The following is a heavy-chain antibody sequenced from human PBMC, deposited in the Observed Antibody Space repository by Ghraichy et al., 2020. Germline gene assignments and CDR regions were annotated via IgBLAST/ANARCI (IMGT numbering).Heavy chain of an antibody. CDR3: TRDPPGSGWSFDW. CDR1: GFDFTTHA. CDR2: IWSDGSHK. Sequence: GESLNISCAASGFDFTTHAMHWVRQAPGKGLEWVAMIWSDGSHKHYPDSVKGRFTIYRDNSKDTVYLEINSLRAEDSAMYYCTRDPPGSGWSFDWWGQGSLVTVSS. V-gene: IGHV3-33*01. J-gene: IGHJ4*02. D-gene: IGHD6-19*01.